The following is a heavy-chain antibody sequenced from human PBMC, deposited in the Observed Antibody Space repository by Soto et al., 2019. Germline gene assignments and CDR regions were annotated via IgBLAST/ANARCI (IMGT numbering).Heavy chain of an antibody. J-gene: IGHJ5*02. V-gene: IGHV1-2*02. CDR1: GYPFSDNQ. Sequence: ASVKGSCKASGYPFSDNQIHWLRRAPGQGLEWMGRINPKSDDTNYAQKFQGRVTMTRDTSIDTAYLELTGLTSDDTATYYCARKHSLDYIRWGLDPWGQGTLVTVSS. D-gene: IGHD4-4*01. CDR3: ARKHSLDYIRWGLDP. CDR2: INPKSDDT.